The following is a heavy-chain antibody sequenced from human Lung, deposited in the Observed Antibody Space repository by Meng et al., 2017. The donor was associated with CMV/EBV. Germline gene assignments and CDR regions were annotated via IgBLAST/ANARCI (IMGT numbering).Heavy chain of an antibody. CDR1: GYTFTGYD. V-gene: IGHV1-2*06. D-gene: IGHD7-27*01. J-gene: IGHJ4*02. CDR3: VRANLGSADY. Sequence: QEQLVSSGVELKKPGAEVTVSCKASGYTFTGYDMHWLRQAPGQGLEWVGRITPSSGGTTYAQKFQGRVTMTRDTSISTAYMELSSLRSDDAAIYYCVRANLGSADYWGQGTLVTVSS. CDR2: ITPSSGGT.